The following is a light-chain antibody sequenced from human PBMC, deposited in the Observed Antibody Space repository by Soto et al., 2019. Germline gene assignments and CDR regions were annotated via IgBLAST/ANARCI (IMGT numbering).Light chain of an antibody. Sequence: EIVLTQSPATLSLSPGERATLSCRASQSVSSYLAWYQQKPGQAPRLLIYDASNRATGIPARFSGSGSGTDFTLTISRLEPEDFALYYCQKRSNWPINFGQGTQLEIK. CDR1: QSVSSY. CDR3: QKRSNWPIN. J-gene: IGKJ5*01. V-gene: IGKV3-11*01. CDR2: DAS.